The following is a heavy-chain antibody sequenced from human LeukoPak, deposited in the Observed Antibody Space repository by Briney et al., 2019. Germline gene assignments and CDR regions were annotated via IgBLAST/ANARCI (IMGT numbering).Heavy chain of an antibody. V-gene: IGHV3-21*01. CDR1: GFTFSSYS. Sequence: PGGSLRLSCAASGFTFSSYSMNWVRQAPGKGLEWVSSISSSSSYIYYADSVKGRFTISRDNAKNSLYLQMNSLRTEDTAVYCCGRDRGQQQYYYYYYMDVWGKGTTVTVSS. CDR3: GRDRGQQQYYYYYYMDV. CDR2: ISSSSSYI. D-gene: IGHD6-13*01. J-gene: IGHJ6*03.